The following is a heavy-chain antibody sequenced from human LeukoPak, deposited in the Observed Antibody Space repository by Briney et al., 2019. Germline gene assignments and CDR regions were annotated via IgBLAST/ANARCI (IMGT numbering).Heavy chain of an antibody. Sequence: GRSLRLSCSASGFTFSSYGMHWVRQAPGKGLEWVALISYDGGDDYHADSVKGRFTISRDNSKNTLYLQMHSLRAEDTAVYYCAKEVNTGYYFYKYGLDVWGQGTTVTVSS. CDR2: ISYDGGDD. CDR3: AKEVNTGYYFYKYGLDV. CDR1: GFTFSSYG. J-gene: IGHJ6*02. D-gene: IGHD2-8*02. V-gene: IGHV3-30*18.